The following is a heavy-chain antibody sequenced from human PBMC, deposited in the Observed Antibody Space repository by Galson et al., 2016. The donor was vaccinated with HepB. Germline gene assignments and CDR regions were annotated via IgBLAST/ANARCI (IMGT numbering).Heavy chain of an antibody. Sequence: TLSLTCTVSGGSISSGDYYWSWIRQTPGKGLEWIGYIYYRGSTYYNPSLKSRVSISADMSNKQFSLKLSSVSAADTAVYFCARGGRFYFYGMDVWGQGTTVTVSS. CDR3: ARGGRFYFYGMDV. CDR1: GGSISSGDYY. D-gene: IGHD3-16*01. J-gene: IGHJ6*02. V-gene: IGHV4-30-4*01. CDR2: IYYRGST.